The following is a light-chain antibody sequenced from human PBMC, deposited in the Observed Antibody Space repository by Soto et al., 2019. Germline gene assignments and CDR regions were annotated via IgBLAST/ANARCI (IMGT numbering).Light chain of an antibody. CDR3: QQYNEWPPWT. CDR2: GAS. Sequence: EIVMTQSPATLSVSPGERATLSCRASQSVSSNLAWYQQKPGQAPRLLMYGASTRAPGIPSRFSGSGSWTEFTLTISSLQSEDFAVYYCQQYNEWPPWTFGQGTKVEI. CDR1: QSVSSN. J-gene: IGKJ1*01. V-gene: IGKV3-15*01.